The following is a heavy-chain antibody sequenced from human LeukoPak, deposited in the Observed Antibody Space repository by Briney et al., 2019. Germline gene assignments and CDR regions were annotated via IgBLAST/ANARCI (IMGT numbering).Heavy chain of an antibody. V-gene: IGHV4-59*01. J-gene: IGHJ5*02. D-gene: IGHD2-2*01. CDR3: ARGGPSSRWFDP. CDR2: VFFGGAP. CDR1: VGSITSDH. Sequence: SETLSLTCTVSVGSITSDHWSCIRQPPGRGLEWLAFVFFGGAPDYNPSLKSRITISVDTSRNQFSLNLKSVTSADTAVYYCARGGPSSRWFDPWGPGTLVTVSA.